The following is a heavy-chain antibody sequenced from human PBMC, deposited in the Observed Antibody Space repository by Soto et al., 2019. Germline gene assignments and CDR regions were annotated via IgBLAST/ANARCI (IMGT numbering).Heavy chain of an antibody. D-gene: IGHD2-21*02. CDR1: GVIFRSYA. J-gene: IGHJ4*02. CDR3: ARDKQAYCGGDCYSERMGFDY. CDR2: IIPIFGTA. Sequence: QVQLVQSGAEVKKPGSSVKVSCKASGVIFRSYAISWVRQAPGQGLEWMGGIIPIFGTANYAQKFQGRVTIPADESTRTVYMEVSSLRSEDTAVYYCARDKQAYCGGDCYSERMGFDYWGQATLVTVSS. V-gene: IGHV1-69*12.